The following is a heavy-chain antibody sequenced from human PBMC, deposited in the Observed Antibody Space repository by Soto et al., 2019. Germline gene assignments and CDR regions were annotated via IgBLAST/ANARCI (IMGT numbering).Heavy chain of an antibody. J-gene: IGHJ6*02. V-gene: IGHV1-18*04. CDR2: ISAYNGNT. D-gene: IGHD6-13*01. CDR3: ARDLDSSSWYGTYYYYGMDV. CDR1: GHTYTSYY. Sequence: ASVKVSCKASGHTYTSYYMHWVRQASGQGLEWMGWISAYNGNTNYAQKLQGRVTMTTDTSTSTAYMELRSMRSDDTAVYYCARDLDSSSWYGTYYYYGMDVWGQGTTVTVSS.